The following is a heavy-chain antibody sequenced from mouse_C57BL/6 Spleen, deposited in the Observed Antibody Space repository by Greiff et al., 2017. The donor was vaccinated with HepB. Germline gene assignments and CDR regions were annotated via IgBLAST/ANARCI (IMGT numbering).Heavy chain of an antibody. CDR3: ARGYYSNHYAMDY. CDR2: IYPGDGDT. D-gene: IGHD2-5*01. Sequence: VQLQQSGPELVKPGASVKISCKASGYAFSSSWMNWVKQRPGKGLEWIGRIYPGDGDTNYNGKFKGKATLTADKSSSTAYMQLSSLTSEDSAVYFCARGYYSNHYAMDYWGQGTSVTVSS. CDR1: GYAFSSSW. J-gene: IGHJ4*01. V-gene: IGHV1-82*01.